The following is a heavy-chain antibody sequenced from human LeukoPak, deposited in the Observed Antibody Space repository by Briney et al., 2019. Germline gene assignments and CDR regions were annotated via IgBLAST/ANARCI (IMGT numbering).Heavy chain of an antibody. Sequence: GGSLRLSCAASGFTFSSYPMHWVRQAPGKGLEWVAVISYDGSEKHYADPVKGRFTISRDNAKNSLYLQMNSLRAEDTAVYYCARDTAVWDSWGQGTLVTVSS. J-gene: IGHJ4*02. CDR2: ISYDGSEK. D-gene: IGHD4-23*01. V-gene: IGHV3-30-3*01. CDR3: ARDTAVWDS. CDR1: GFTFSSYP.